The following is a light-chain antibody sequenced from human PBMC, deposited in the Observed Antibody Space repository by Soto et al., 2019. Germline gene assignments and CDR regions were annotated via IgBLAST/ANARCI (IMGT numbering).Light chain of an antibody. Sequence: EIVLTQSPGTLSLSPGERVTLSCRASQGISSSYFAWYQHKPGQAPRLLIYRASNRATGIPDRFSGSGSGTDFTLTISRLESEDFAVYYCQQHGSSPYTFGQGTKLEIK. CDR2: RAS. J-gene: IGKJ2*01. CDR3: QQHGSSPYT. CDR1: QGISSSY. V-gene: IGKV3-20*01.